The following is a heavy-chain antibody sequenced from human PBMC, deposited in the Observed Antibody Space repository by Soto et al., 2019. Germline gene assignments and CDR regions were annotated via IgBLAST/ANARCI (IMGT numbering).Heavy chain of an antibody. Sequence: GESLKISCAASGFTVSSNYMSWVRQAPGKGLEWVSVIYSGGSTYYADSVKGRFTISRDNSKNTLYLQMNSLRAEDTAVYYCARSVSGSYGDYWGQGTLVTVSS. V-gene: IGHV3-53*01. CDR1: GFTVSSNY. J-gene: IGHJ4*02. CDR3: ARSVSGSYGDY. CDR2: IYSGGST. D-gene: IGHD1-26*01.